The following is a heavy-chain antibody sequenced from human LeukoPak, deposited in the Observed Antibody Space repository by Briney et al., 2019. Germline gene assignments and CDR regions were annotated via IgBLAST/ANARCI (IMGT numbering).Heavy chain of an antibody. CDR3: AKDRGPGARRLFDY. CDR2: ISWNSDSI. Sequence: GGSLRLSCAASGFTFDDYAMHWDRHAPGKGLEWVSNISWNSDSIGYADSVKGRFTISRDNAKNSLYLQMNSLRAEDTALYYCAKDRGPGARRLFDYWGQGTLVTVSS. V-gene: IGHV3-9*01. D-gene: IGHD2-2*01. CDR1: GFTFDDYA. J-gene: IGHJ4*02.